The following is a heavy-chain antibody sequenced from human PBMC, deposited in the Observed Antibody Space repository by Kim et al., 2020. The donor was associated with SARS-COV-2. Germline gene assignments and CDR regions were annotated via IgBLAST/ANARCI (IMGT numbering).Heavy chain of an antibody. J-gene: IGHJ4*02. CDR3: AKSTFGSIVGATPLDY. V-gene: IGHV3-30*02. D-gene: IGHD1-26*01. Sequence: GKGHFTVSRDISKNTLYMQMDSLRAEDTAVYYCAKSTFGSIVGATPLDYWGQGTLVTVSS.